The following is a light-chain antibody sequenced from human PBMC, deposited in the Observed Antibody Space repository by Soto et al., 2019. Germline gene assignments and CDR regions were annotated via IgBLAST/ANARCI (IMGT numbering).Light chain of an antibody. Sequence: EIVLTQSPATLSLSPGERATLSCRASQSVSSYLAWYQQKPGQAPRLLIYDASNRATGIPARFSGSGSGTDFTLTFSSLEPEDFAVSYCQQRSNRPPITFGQGTRLEIK. V-gene: IGKV3-11*01. CDR1: QSVSSY. CDR2: DAS. J-gene: IGKJ5*01. CDR3: QQRSNRPPIT.